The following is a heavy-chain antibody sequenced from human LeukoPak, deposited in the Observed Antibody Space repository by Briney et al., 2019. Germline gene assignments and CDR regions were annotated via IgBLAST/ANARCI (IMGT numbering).Heavy chain of an antibody. CDR1: GFTFSSYS. D-gene: IGHD6-19*01. CDR3: ARDSPFIAVAGTEYYFDY. Sequence: GGSLRLSCAASGFTFSSYSMNWVRQAPGKGLEWVSSISSSSSYIYYADSVKGRFTISRDNAKNSLYLQMNSLRAEDTAVYYCARDSPFIAVAGTEYYFDYWGQGTLVTVSS. V-gene: IGHV3-21*01. CDR2: ISSSSSYI. J-gene: IGHJ4*02.